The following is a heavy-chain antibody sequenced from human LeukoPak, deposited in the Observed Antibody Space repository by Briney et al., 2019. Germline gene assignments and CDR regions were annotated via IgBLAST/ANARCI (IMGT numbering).Heavy chain of an antibody. CDR1: GFAFSLYG. V-gene: IGHV3-30*18. D-gene: IGHD4-17*01. Sequence: PGGSLRLSCAASGFAFSLYGMHWVRQAPGKGLEWVAVISFDGSTKYYPDSVKGRFTISRDNSKNTLYLQMNSLRAEDTAVYYCAKELYGDYGVDYWGQGTLVTVSS. J-gene: IGHJ4*02. CDR2: ISFDGSTK. CDR3: AKELYGDYGVDY.